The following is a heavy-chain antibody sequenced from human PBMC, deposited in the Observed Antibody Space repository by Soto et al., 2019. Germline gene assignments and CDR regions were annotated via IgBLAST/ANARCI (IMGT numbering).Heavy chain of an antibody. CDR2: IYYSGST. V-gene: IGHV4-59*01. Sequence: SETLSLTCTVSGGSISSYYWSWIRQPPGKGLEWIGYIYYSGSTNYNPSLKSRVTISVDTSKSQFSLKLSSVTAADTAVYYCARSLFGYCSGGSCYGYNWFDPWGQGTLVTVSS. CDR3: ARSLFGYCSGGSCYGYNWFDP. J-gene: IGHJ5*02. CDR1: GGSISSYY. D-gene: IGHD2-15*01.